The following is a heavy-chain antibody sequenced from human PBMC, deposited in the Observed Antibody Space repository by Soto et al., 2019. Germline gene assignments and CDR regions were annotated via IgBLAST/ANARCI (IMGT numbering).Heavy chain of an antibody. CDR2: ISYDGSNK. CDR3: AKDPRLVYNSARVGGYDSYDGIDV. J-gene: IGHJ6*02. V-gene: IGHV3-30*18. CDR1: GFTFSSYG. D-gene: IGHD1-1*01. Sequence: PGGSLRLSCAASGFTFSSYGTHWVRQAPGKGLEWVAVISYDGSNKYYADSVKGRFTISRDNSKNTLYLQMNSLRAEDTAVYYCAKDPRLVYNSARVGGYDSYDGIDVWGQGTTVTVSS.